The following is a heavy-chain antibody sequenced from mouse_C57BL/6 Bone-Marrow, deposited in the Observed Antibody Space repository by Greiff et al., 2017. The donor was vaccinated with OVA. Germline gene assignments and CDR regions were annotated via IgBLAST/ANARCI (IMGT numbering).Heavy chain of an antibody. CDR1: GYAFTNYL. D-gene: IGHD1-1*01. CDR3: ARRSDYYGSPHWYFDV. Sequence: QVQLQQSGAELVRPGTSVKVSCKASGYAFTNYLIEWVKQRPGQGLEWIGVINPGSGGTNYNEKFKGKATLTADKSSSTAYMQLSSLTSEDSAVYFCARRSDYYGSPHWYFDVWGTGTTVTVSS. J-gene: IGHJ1*03. V-gene: IGHV1-54*01. CDR2: INPGSGGT.